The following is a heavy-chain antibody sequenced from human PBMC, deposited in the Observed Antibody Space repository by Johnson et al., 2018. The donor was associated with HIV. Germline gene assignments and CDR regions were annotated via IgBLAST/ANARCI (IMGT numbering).Heavy chain of an antibody. CDR3: ARLPRGYSRDAFDI. J-gene: IGHJ3*02. CDR2: ISHDGSNK. D-gene: IGHD1-1*01. Sequence: QVQLVESGGGLIQPGGSLRLSCAASRFTLRRFWMNWVRQAPGMGLEWVAVISHDGSNKYYADSVKGRFTISRDNSKTTRYLQMNSLRAEDTALYFCARLPRGYSRDAFDIWGQGTMVTVSS. CDR1: RFTLRRFW. V-gene: IGHV3-30-3*01.